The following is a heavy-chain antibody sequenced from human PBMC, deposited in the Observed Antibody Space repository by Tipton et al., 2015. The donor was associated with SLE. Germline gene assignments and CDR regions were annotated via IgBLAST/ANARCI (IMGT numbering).Heavy chain of an antibody. D-gene: IGHD2-15*01. CDR1: GGSISSHAYY. V-gene: IGHV4-39*07. Sequence: TLSLTCALSGGSISSHAYYWGWIRQPPGKGLEWVGTVYYAGTTYYNPSLKSRVTISGDTSNNQFSLKLTSLTAADSAVYYCARDFPETWWSRTFDVWGQGTLVTVSS. CDR3: ARDFPETWWSRTFDV. J-gene: IGHJ3*01. CDR2: VYYAGTT.